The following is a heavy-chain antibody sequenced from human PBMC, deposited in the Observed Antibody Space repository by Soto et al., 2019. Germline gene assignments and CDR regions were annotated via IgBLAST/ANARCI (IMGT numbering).Heavy chain of an antibody. CDR1: KFSFSGYW. V-gene: IGHV3-74*01. CDR3: AKVASGSYDWFDP. D-gene: IGHD1-26*01. CDR2: VNPDRSTT. Sequence: EVQLVESGGGLVQPGGSLRLSCAASKFSFSGYWMHWVRQAPGKGLMWVSRVNPDRSTTTYADSVKGRFTISRDNAKNTVFLQMNSLRADDTAVYYCAKVASGSYDWFDPWGQGTLVTVSS. J-gene: IGHJ5*02.